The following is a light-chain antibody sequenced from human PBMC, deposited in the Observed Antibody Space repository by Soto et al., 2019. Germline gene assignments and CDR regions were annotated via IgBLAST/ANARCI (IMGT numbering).Light chain of an antibody. CDR2: GNS. Sequence: QSVLTQPPSVSGAPGQRVTISCTGSSSNIGAGYVVHWYQQLPGTAPKLLLYGNSNRPSGVPYRFSGSKSGTSASLAITGVQAEDEADYYCQSYDSSLSGSVFGGGTKLTVL. CDR3: QSYDSSLSGSV. J-gene: IGLJ2*01. CDR1: SSNIGAGYV. V-gene: IGLV1-40*01.